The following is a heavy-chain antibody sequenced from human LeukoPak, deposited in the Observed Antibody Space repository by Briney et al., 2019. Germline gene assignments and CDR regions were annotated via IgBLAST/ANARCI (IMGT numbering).Heavy chain of an antibody. CDR1: GFTFSSYG. D-gene: IGHD3-10*01. CDR2: IWYDGSNK. Sequence: PGGSLRLSCAASGFTFSSYGMHWVRQAPGKGLEWVAVIWYDGSNKYYADSVKGRFTISRDNSKNTLYLQMNSLRADDTAVYYCARDYSASGGLDYWGQGTLVTVSS. CDR3: ARDYSASGGLDY. J-gene: IGHJ4*02. V-gene: IGHV3-33*01.